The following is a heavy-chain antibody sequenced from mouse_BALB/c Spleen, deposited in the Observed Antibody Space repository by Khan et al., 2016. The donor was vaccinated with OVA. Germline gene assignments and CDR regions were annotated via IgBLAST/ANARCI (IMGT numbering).Heavy chain of an antibody. V-gene: IGHV1-4*01. Sequence: VQLQQSGAELARPGASVKSSCKASGYTFTSYTIHWIKLRPGQGLEWLGYINPSNGYTNYNQKFKDKATLTADKSSTTAYMELSHLTSDDSALYNCVRDGAYKRSDGWFAYWSQGTMVTVSA. CDR3: VRDGAYKRSDGWFAY. CDR1: GYTFTSYT. D-gene: IGHD1-3*01. CDR2: INPSNGYT. J-gene: IGHJ3*01.